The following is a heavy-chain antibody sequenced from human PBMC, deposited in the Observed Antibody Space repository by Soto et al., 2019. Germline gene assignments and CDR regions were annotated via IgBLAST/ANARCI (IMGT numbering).Heavy chain of an antibody. CDR2: IIPILGIA. Sequence: QVQLVQSGAEVKKPGSSVKVSCKASGGTFSSYTISWVRQAPGQGLEWMGRIIPILGIANYAQKFQGRVTITADKSTSKAYMELSSLRSEDTAVYYCARDPWFGETHNWFDPWGQGTLVTVSS. J-gene: IGHJ5*02. D-gene: IGHD3-10*01. CDR1: GGTFSSYT. CDR3: ARDPWFGETHNWFDP. V-gene: IGHV1-69*08.